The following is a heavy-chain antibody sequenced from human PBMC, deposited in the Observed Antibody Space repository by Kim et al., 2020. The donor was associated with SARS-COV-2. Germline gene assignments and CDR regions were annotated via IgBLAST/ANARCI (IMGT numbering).Heavy chain of an antibody. D-gene: IGHD2-21*02. Sequence: GESLKISCKGSGYSFTSYWIGWVRQMPGKGLEWMGIIYPGDSDTRYSPSFQGQVTISADKSISTAYLQWSSLKASDTAMYYCARQDCDGDCDPYYFDYWGQGTLVTVSS. J-gene: IGHJ4*02. CDR2: IYPGDSDT. CDR3: ARQDCDGDCDPYYFDY. CDR1: GYSFTSYW. V-gene: IGHV5-51*01.